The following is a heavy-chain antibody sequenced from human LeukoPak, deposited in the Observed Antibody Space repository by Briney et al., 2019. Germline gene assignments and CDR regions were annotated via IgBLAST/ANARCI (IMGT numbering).Heavy chain of an antibody. J-gene: IGHJ6*03. CDR2: ISAYNGNT. CDR1: GYTFTGYY. V-gene: IGHV1-18*04. D-gene: IGHD3-10*01. Sequence: VASVKVSCKASGYTFTGYYMHWVRQAPGQGLEWMGWISAYNGNTNYAQKLQGRVTMTTDTSTSTAYMELRSLRSDDTAVYYCARDGEYYYGSGTSTPLYYYYMDVWGKGTTVTVSS. CDR3: ARDGEYYYGSGTSTPLYYYYMDV.